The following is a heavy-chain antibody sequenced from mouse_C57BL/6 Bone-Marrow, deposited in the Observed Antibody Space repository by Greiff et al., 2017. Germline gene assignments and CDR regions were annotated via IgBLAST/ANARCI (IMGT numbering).Heavy chain of an antibody. Sequence: HLVESGGDLVKPGGSLKLSCAASGFTFSSYGMSWVRQTPDKRLEWVATISSGGSYTYYPDSVKGRFTISRDNAKNTLYLQMSSLKSEDTAMYYCARHGYDYAWFAYWGQGTLVTVSA. J-gene: IGHJ3*01. CDR1: GFTFSSYG. CDR2: ISSGGSYT. D-gene: IGHD2-4*01. CDR3: ARHGYDYAWFAY. V-gene: IGHV5-6*01.